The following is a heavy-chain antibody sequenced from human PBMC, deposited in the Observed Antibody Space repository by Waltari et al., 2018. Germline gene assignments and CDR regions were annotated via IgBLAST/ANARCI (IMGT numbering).Heavy chain of an antibody. D-gene: IGHD5-12*01. J-gene: IGHJ5*02. V-gene: IGHV4-4*07. CDR2: IHRSGIS. CDR1: GAFTRHSY. CDR3: AREGVGGDGYDYWFDP. Sequence: QAQSEDSGPGLVKPSETLPLICTPSGAFTRHSYWSWIRQPAGKGLDWIGRIHRSGISNYNPSLESRLTVSLDTSRNQFSLKLRSVTDADTAVYYCAREGVGGDGYDYWFDPWGQGTLVTVSS.